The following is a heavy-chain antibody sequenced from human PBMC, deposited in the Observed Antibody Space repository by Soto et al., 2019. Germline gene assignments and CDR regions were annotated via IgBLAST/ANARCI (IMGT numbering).Heavy chain of an antibody. J-gene: IGHJ4*02. D-gene: IGHD4-17*01. CDR2: INPNSGGT. CDR1: GYTFTGYY. V-gene: IGHV1-2*02. CDR3: ARDSRYGDYEDY. Sequence: ASVKVSFKASGYTFTGYYMHWVRQAPGQGLEWMGWINPNSGGTNYAQKFQGRVTMTRDTSISTAYMELSRLRSDDTAVYYCARDSRYGDYEDYWGQGTLVTVSS.